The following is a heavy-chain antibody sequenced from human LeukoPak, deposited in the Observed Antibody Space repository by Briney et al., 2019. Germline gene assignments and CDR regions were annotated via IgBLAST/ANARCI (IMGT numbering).Heavy chain of an antibody. Sequence: GGSLRLSCAASGFTFSSYAMSWVRQAPGKGLEWVSAISSSGSTIYYADSVKGRFTISRDNAKNSLYLQMNSLRAEDTAVYYCARIGYNNDAFDIWGQGTMVTVSS. V-gene: IGHV3-48*03. CDR1: GFTFSSYA. D-gene: IGHD1-1*01. CDR3: ARIGYNNDAFDI. CDR2: ISSSGSTI. J-gene: IGHJ3*02.